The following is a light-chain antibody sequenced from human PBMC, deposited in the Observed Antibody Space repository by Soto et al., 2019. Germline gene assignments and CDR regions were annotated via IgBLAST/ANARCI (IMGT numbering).Light chain of an antibody. CDR2: DAS. CDR3: RQRSDWPGLT. V-gene: IGKV3-11*01. J-gene: IGKJ4*01. Sequence: EIVLTQSPATLSLSPGERVTLSCRASQSVSNYLAWYQQKPGQAPRLLIYDASNRATGIPARFTGSVSGTDFTLTISSLEPEDFAVYYCRQRSDWPGLTFGGGTKVDI. CDR1: QSVSNY.